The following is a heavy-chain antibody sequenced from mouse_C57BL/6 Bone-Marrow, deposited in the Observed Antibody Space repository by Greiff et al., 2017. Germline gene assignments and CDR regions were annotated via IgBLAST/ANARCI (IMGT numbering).Heavy chain of an antibody. Sequence: VQLQQSGAELVKPEASVKISCKASGYAFSSYWMNWVKQRPGKGLEWIGQIYPGDGDTNYNGKFKGKATLTADKSSSTAYMQLSSLTSEDSAVYFCNYGSTAWFAYWGQGTLVTVSA. CDR2: IYPGDGDT. D-gene: IGHD1-1*01. J-gene: IGHJ3*01. V-gene: IGHV1-80*01. CDR3: NYGSTAWFAY. CDR1: GYAFSSYW.